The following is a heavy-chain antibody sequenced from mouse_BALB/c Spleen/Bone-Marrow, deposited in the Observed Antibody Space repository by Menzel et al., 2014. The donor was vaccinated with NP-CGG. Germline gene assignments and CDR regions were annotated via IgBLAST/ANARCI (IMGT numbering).Heavy chain of an antibody. Sequence: EVQGVESGGGLVQPGGSLKLSCAASGFDFSRYWMSWVRQAPGKGLEWIGEINPDSSTINYTPSLKDKFIISRDNAKNTLYLQMSKVRSEDAALYYCARQGYYGKGDYWGQGTTLTVSS. J-gene: IGHJ2*01. D-gene: IGHD2-1*01. CDR3: ARQGYYGKGDY. CDR2: INPDSSTI. CDR1: GFDFSRYW. V-gene: IGHV4-1*02.